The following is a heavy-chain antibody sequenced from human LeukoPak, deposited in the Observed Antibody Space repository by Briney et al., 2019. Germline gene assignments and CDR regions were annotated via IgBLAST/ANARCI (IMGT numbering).Heavy chain of an antibody. V-gene: IGHV4-59*01. CDR1: GGSISSYY. J-gene: IGHJ4*02. Sequence: SETLSLTCSVSGGSISSYYWSWIRQPPGRGLEWIGYIYYSGRTSYNPSLKSRVTISVDTSKNQFSLRLSSVTAADTAVYYCARVTGYRIEDYFDYWGQGTLVTVSS. CDR2: IYYSGRT. CDR3: ARVTGYRIEDYFDY. D-gene: IGHD6-13*01.